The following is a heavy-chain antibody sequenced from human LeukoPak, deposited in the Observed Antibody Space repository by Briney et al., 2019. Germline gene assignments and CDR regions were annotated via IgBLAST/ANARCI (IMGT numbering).Heavy chain of an antibody. D-gene: IGHD2-15*01. CDR3: ARPYCSGGDCLRYFDL. V-gene: IGHV1-24*01. CDR1: GYTLTELS. CDR2: FDPEDGET. Sequence: ASVKVSCKVSGYTLTELSMHWVRQAPGKGLEWMGGFDPEDGETIYAQKFQGRVTMTEDTSTDTAYMELSSLRSEDTAVYYCARPYCSGGDCLRYFDLWGRGTLITVSS. J-gene: IGHJ2*01.